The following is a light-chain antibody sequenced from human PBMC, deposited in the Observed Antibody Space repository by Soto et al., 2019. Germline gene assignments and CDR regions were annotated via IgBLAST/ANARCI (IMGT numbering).Light chain of an antibody. CDR3: QQYNDYSPYT. J-gene: IGKJ2*01. CDR2: KAS. CDR1: QSISTW. Sequence: DIQMTQSPSTLSASVGDRVTITCRASQSISTWLAWYQQKPGKAPKLLIYKASSLESGVPSRFSDSGSGTEFTLTISSLQPDDFATYYCQQYNDYSPYTFGQGTKLEIK. V-gene: IGKV1-5*03.